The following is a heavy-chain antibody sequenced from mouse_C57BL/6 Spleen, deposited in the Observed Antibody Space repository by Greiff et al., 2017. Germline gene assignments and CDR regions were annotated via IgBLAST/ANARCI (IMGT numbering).Heavy chain of an antibody. D-gene: IGHD1-1*01. CDR1: GYTFTSYW. V-gene: IGHV1-50*01. Sequence: VQLQQPGAELVKPGASVTLSCKASGYTFTSYWMQWVKQRPGQGLEWIGEIDPSDSYTNYNQKFKGKATLTVDTSSSTAYMQLSSLTSEDSAVYYCARTTVVARYAMDYWGQGTSVTVSS. CDR2: IDPSDSYT. J-gene: IGHJ4*01. CDR3: ARTTVVARYAMDY.